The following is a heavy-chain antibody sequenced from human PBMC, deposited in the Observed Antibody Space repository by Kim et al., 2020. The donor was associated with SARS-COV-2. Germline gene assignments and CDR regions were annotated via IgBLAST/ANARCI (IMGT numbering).Heavy chain of an antibody. D-gene: IGHD6-13*01. Sequence: GGSLRLSCAASGFTFSSYAMSWVRQAPGKGLEWVSAISGSGGSTYYADSVKGRFTISRDNSKNTLYLQMNSLRAEDTAVYYCAKIQVRQLVRDGVDYWGQGTLVTVSS. CDR2: ISGSGGST. J-gene: IGHJ4*02. CDR3: AKIQVRQLVRDGVDY. V-gene: IGHV3-23*01. CDR1: GFTFSSYA.